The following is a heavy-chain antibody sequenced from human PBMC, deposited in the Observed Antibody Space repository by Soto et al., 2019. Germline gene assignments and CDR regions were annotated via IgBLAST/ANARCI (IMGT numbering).Heavy chain of an antibody. D-gene: IGHD1-7*01. CDR1: GFTFTHYR. CDR2: INSDGSNI. CDR3: ARAGDWNYVKDL. V-gene: IGHV3-74*01. J-gene: IGHJ1*01. Sequence: GSLRLACVASGFTFTHYRIHWVRQAPGKGLEWVARINSDGSNINYADSVKGRFTISRDNSKNTVFLQMHSLTDDDSALYFCARAGDWNYVKDLWGQGTLVTVSS.